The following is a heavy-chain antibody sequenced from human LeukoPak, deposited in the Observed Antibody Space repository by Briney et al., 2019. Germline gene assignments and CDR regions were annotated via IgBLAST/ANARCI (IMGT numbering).Heavy chain of an antibody. Sequence: GASVKVSCKASGYTFTTYDLNWVRQAAGHGPEWMGWMNPNTGNTHYAQKFQGRVTFTRNTSINTAYMVLSSLTSDDTAVYFCARSQGQWDHNWFAPWGQGTLVTVSS. V-gene: IGHV1-8*03. J-gene: IGHJ5*02. D-gene: IGHD1-26*01. CDR2: MNPNTGNT. CDR3: ARSQGQWDHNWFAP. CDR1: GYTFTTYD.